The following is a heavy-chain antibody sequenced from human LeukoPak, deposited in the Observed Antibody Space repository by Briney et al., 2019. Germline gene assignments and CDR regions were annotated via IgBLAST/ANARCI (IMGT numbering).Heavy chain of an antibody. D-gene: IGHD3-3*01. CDR2: IKQDGSEK. J-gene: IGHJ4*02. V-gene: IGHV3-7*01. CDR1: GFTFSSYW. Sequence: TGGSLRLSCAAPGFTFSSYWMSWVRQAPGKGLEWVANIKQDGSEKYYVDSVKGRFTISRDNAKNSLYLQMNSLRAEDTAVYYCARATYYDFWSGYYAFDYWGQGTLVTVSS. CDR3: ARATYYDFWSGYYAFDY.